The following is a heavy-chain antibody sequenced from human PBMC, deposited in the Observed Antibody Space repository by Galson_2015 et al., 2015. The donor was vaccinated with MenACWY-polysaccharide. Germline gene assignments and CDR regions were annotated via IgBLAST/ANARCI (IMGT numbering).Heavy chain of an antibody. V-gene: IGHV3-21*01. J-gene: IGHJ4*02. D-gene: IGHD2-2*01. CDR2: ISSSSSYI. CDR3: ARSVVVVPAATPADY. CDR1: GFTFSSYS. Sequence: SLRLSCAASGFTFSSYSMNWVRQAPGKGLEWVSSISSSSSYIYYADSVKGRFTISRDNAKNSLYLQMNSLRAEDTAVYYCARSVVVVPAATPADYWGQGTLVTVSS.